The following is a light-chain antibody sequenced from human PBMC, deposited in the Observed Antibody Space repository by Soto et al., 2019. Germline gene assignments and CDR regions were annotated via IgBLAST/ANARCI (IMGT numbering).Light chain of an antibody. CDR3: KSYAGSNTYG. CDR1: KNDIGLYDF. CDR2: EVV. J-gene: IGLJ1*01. Sequence: QSVLTQPPSASGSPGQSVTISCTGTKNDIGLYDFVSWYQHHPGKAPRLIIYEVVQRPSGVPDRFSGSKSGNTASLTVSGLQAADEADYFCKSYAGSNTYGCGSGTKVTV. V-gene: IGLV2-8*01.